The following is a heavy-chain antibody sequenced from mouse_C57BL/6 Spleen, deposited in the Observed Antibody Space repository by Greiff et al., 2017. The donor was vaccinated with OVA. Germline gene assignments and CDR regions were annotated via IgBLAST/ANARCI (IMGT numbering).Heavy chain of an antibody. CDR2: INYDGSST. J-gene: IGHJ2*01. V-gene: IGHV5-16*01. CDR3: ARGPPGSSFFFDY. Sequence: EVKVVESEGGLVQPGSSMKLSCTASGFTFSDYYMAWVRQVPEKGLEWVANINYDGSSTYYLDSLKSRFIISRDNAKNILYLQMSSLKSEDTATYYCARGPPGSSFFFDYWGQGTTLTVSS. CDR1: GFTFSDYY. D-gene: IGHD1-1*01.